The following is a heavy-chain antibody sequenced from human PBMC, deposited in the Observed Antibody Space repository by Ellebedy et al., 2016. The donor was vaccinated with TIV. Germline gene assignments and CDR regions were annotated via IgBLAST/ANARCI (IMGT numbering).Heavy chain of an antibody. CDR1: GGSINSYY. J-gene: IGHJ2*01. CDR2: MYYSGNI. Sequence: SETLSLTCTVSGGSINSYYWSWIRQPPGKGLEWIGYMYYSGNINYNPSLKSRVTISVDTSKNHFSLKVNSVTAADTAVYYCARVWAPYWYFDLWGRGTLVTVSS. D-gene: IGHD7-27*01. CDR3: ARVWAPYWYFDL. V-gene: IGHV4-59*01.